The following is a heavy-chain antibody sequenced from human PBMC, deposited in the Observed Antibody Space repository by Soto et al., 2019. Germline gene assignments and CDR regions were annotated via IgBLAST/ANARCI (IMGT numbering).Heavy chain of an antibody. CDR1: GYTFTSYD. Sequence: ASVKVSCKASGYTFTSYDINWVRQATGQGLEWMGWMNPNSGNTGYAQKFQGRVTMTRNTSISTAYMELNSLRAEDTAVYYCAKGRYYYGSGSYYFDYWGQGTLVTVSS. V-gene: IGHV1-8*01. D-gene: IGHD3-10*01. CDR2: MNPNSGNT. J-gene: IGHJ4*02. CDR3: AKGRYYYGSGSYYFDY.